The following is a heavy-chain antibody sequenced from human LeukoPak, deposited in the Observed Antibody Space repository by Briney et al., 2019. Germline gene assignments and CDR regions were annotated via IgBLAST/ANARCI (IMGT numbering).Heavy chain of an antibody. CDR2: IYFSGST. D-gene: IGHD3-9*01. Sequence: SETLSHTCTVSGGSISSSSYYWGWIRQPPGKGLEWIGSIYFSGSTYYKSSLKSRVTISVDTSKNQFSQKLSSVTAADTAVYYCARQLPYYDILTGYPGWFFDYWGQGTLVTVSS. CDR3: ARQLPYYDILTGYPGWFFDY. V-gene: IGHV4-39*01. CDR1: GGSISSSSYY. J-gene: IGHJ4*02.